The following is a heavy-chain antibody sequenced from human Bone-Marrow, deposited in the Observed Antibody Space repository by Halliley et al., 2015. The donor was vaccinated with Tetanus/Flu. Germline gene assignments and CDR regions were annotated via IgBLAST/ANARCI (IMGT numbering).Heavy chain of an antibody. CDR1: GGSITGGNFY. J-gene: IGHJ5*02. CDR2: ISYSGSA. CDR3: ASGWLGAAWCYWFDP. V-gene: IGHV4-31*03. Sequence: TLSLTCTVTGGSITGGNFYWSWIRHHPGKGLEWIGYISYSGSAYSKPSLESSVTISLDTSKNQFSLKMNSVTAAVTGVYYCASGWLGAAWCYWFDPWGQGTRVIVSS. D-gene: IGHD6-19*01.